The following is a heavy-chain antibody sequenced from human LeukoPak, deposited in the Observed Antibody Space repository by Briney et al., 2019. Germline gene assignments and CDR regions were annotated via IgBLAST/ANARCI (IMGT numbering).Heavy chain of an antibody. CDR2: ISSSSSYI. D-gene: IGHD3-22*01. CDR1: GFTFSSYS. CDR3: AKDLNSTYNYDSSGYGDAFDI. Sequence: GGSLRLSCAASGFTFSSYSMNWVRQAPGKGLEWVSSISSSSSYIYYADSVKGRFTISRDNSKNTLYLQMNSLRAEDTAVYYCAKDLNSTYNYDSSGYGDAFDIWGQGTMVTVSS. V-gene: IGHV3-21*04. J-gene: IGHJ3*02.